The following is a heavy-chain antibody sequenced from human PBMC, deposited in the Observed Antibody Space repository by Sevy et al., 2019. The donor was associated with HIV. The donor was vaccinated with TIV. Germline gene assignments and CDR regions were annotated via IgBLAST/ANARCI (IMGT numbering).Heavy chain of an antibody. CDR1: GGSISNRNW. CDR2: IYHSGST. J-gene: IGHJ4*02. Sequence: SETLSLTCAVSGGSISNRNWWNWVRQSPGKGLEWIGEIYHSGSTNRNPSLKSRVTISVDKSKNQFSLKLSSVTAADTAVYYCARGGGGYCSSTSCHVDSWGPVTLVTVSS. D-gene: IGHD2-2*03. V-gene: IGHV4-4*02. CDR3: ARGGGGYCSSTSCHVDS.